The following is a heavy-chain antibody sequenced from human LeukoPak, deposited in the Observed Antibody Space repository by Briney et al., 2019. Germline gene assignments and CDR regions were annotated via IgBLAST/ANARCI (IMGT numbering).Heavy chain of an antibody. J-gene: IGHJ3*02. D-gene: IGHD3-16*01. CDR1: GFTFSSYE. V-gene: IGHV3-48*03. Sequence: PGGSLRLSCAASGFTFSSYEMNWVRQAPGKGLEWVSYISSSGSTIYYADSVKGRFTISRDNAKNSLYLLMNSLRAEDTAVYYCARTYAQIASDIWGQGRMVTVSS. CDR3: ARTYAQIASDI. CDR2: ISSSGSTI.